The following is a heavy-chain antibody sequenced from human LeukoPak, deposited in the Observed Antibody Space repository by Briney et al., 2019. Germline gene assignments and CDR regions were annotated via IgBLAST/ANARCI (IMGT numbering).Heavy chain of an antibody. V-gene: IGHV1-24*01. CDR1: GYTLTELS. J-gene: IGHJ3*02. CDR2: FDPEDGET. Sequence: ASVKVSCKVSGYTLTELSMHWVRQAPGKGLEWMGGFDPEDGETIYAQKFQGRVTMTEDTSTDTAYMELSSLRSEDTAVYYCATEGAIVGATGAFDIWGQGTMVTVSS. D-gene: IGHD1-26*01. CDR3: ATEGAIVGATGAFDI.